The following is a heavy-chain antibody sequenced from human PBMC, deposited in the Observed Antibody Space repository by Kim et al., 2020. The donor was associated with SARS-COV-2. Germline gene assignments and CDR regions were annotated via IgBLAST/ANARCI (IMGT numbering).Heavy chain of an antibody. J-gene: IGHJ4*02. Sequence: NSDSVKRRFTIPRDNAKNSLFLQMNSLRDEATAVYYCAIVPISNVVTRDWGQGTLVTVSS. V-gene: IGHV3-48*02. D-gene: IGHD2-21*02. CDR3: AIVPISNVVTRD.